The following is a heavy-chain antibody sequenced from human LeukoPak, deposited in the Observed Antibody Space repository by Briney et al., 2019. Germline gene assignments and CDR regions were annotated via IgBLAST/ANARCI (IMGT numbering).Heavy chain of an antibody. J-gene: IGHJ4*02. CDR1: GGSISSYY. V-gene: IGHV4-4*09. CDR3: ARFGATGEVDY. Sequence: KPSETLSLTCTVSGGSISSYYWSWIRQPPGEGLEWIGYIYTSGSTNYNPSLKSRVTISVDTSKNQFSLKLSSVTAADTAVYYCARFGATGEVDYWGQGTLVTVSS. CDR2: IYTSGST. D-gene: IGHD3-16*01.